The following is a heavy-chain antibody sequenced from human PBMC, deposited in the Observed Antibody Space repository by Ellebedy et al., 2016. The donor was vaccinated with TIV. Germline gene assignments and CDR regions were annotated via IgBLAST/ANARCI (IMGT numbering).Heavy chain of an antibody. D-gene: IGHD7-27*01. CDR1: GFTFSSCW. J-gene: IGHJ5*02. CDR2: IKQDGSET. V-gene: IGHV3-7*01. CDR3: ARHPPLGLA. Sequence: GESLKIPXAASGFTFSSCWMSWVRQAPGKGLEWVANIKQDGSETHYVDSVKGRFTSSRDNAKNSLYLQMTSLRAEDTGVYYCARHPPLGLAWGQGTLVTVSS.